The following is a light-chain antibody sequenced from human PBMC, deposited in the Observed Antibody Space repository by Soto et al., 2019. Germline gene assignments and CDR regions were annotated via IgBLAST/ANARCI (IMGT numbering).Light chain of an antibody. CDR2: DVS. V-gene: IGLV2-14*03. CDR1: SRDVGGYNY. J-gene: IGLJ1*01. Sequence: QSALTQPASVSGSPGQSITISCTGTSRDVGGYNYVSWYQQHPGKAPKVIIYDVSNRPSGVSNRFSASKSGNTASLTISGLQAEDEGYYYCSSYTGSNTLIYVFGTGTKVTVL. CDR3: SSYTGSNTLIYV.